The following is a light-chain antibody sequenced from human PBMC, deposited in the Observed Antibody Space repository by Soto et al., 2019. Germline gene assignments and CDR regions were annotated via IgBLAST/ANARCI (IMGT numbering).Light chain of an antibody. CDR2: GNS. V-gene: IGLV1-40*01. CDR3: QSYDSSLSGWV. CDR1: NSNIGAGYD. Sequence: QSVLTQPPSVSGAPGQRVTISCTGYNSNIGAGYDVHWYQQLPGTAPKLLIYGNSNRPSGVPDRFSASKSGTSASLAITGLQAEDEADYYYQSYDSSLSGWVFGGGTKVTVL. J-gene: IGLJ3*02.